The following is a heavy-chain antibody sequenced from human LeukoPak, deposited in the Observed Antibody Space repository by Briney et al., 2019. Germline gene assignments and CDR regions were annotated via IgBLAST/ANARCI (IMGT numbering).Heavy chain of an antibody. CDR3: ARGHGGYSGYMLDY. Sequence: GGSLRLSCAASGFTFSSYAMSWVRQAPGKGLEWVSAISGSGGSTYYADSVKGRFTISRDNSKNTLYLQVNSLRAEDTAVYYCARGHGGYSGYMLDYWGQGTLVTVSS. D-gene: IGHD5-12*01. CDR2: ISGSGGST. V-gene: IGHV3-23*01. CDR1: GFTFSSYA. J-gene: IGHJ4*02.